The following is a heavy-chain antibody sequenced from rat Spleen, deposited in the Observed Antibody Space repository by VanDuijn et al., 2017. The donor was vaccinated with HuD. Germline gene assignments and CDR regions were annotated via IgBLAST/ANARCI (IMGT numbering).Heavy chain of an antibody. D-gene: IGHD1-2*01. Sequence: VQLVESDGDLVQPGRSLKLSCAASGFTFSDYNMAWVRQAPKTGLEWVAIITYDGSSTYYRDSVKGRFTISSDHVESTIYLQRASLRSEDTATYYCARGYYSSWGQGVMVTGSS. CDR3: ARGYYSS. J-gene: IGHJ2*01. CDR1: GFTFSDYN. V-gene: IGHV5-7*01. CDR2: ITYDGSST.